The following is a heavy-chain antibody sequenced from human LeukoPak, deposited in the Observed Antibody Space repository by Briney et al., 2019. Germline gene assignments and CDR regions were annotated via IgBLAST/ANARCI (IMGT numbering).Heavy chain of an antibody. V-gene: IGHV4-34*01. D-gene: IGHD3-22*01. Sequence: SETLSLTCAVYGESFSGYYWSWIRQPPGKGLEWIGEINHSGSTNYNPSLKSRVTISVDTSKNQFSLKLSSVIAADTAVYYCARGVARTYYSDTSGCAAADYWGQGTLVTVSS. CDR3: ARGVARTYYSDTSGCAAADY. J-gene: IGHJ4*02. CDR2: INHSGST. CDR1: GESFSGYY.